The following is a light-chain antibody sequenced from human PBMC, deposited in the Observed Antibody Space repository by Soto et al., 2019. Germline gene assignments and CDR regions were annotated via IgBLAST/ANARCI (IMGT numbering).Light chain of an antibody. V-gene: IGKV1-5*03. CDR1: QSISSW. CDR2: KAS. CDR3: QQYNSYSMYT. J-gene: IGKJ2*01. Sequence: IQMTQSPSNLSASVGDRVTITCRASQSISSWLAWYQQKPGKAPKLLIYKASSLESGVPSRFSGSGSGTEFTLTISSLQPDDFATYYCQQYNSYSMYTFGQGTKVDIK.